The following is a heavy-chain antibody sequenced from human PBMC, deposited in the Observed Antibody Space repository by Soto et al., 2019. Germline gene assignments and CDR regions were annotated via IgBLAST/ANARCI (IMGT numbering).Heavy chain of an antibody. CDR2: INSDGSG. CDR1: GFTFNRYP. D-gene: IGHD2-8*01. Sequence: VLVVESGGGLVQPGGSLRLSCAASGFTFNRYPLYWVRQAAGKGLVWVSRINSDGSGFYADSVKGRFTISRDNAKDTLYLQMNSLRVEDTAVYFCVRDNGGYWGQGTLVTVSS. J-gene: IGHJ4*02. V-gene: IGHV3-74*01. CDR3: VRDNGGY.